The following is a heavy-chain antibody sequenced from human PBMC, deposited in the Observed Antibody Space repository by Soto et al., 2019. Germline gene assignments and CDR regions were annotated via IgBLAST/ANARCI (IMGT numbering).Heavy chain of an antibody. Sequence: TWQTLSHTCAVSGGSISSSNWWSWVRQPPGKGREWIGEIYHSGSTNYNPSLKSRVTISVDKSKNQFSLKLSSVTDADTAVYYCATAAAGTLYFDYWGQGTLVTVPS. V-gene: IGHV4-4*02. CDR1: GGSISSSNW. CDR2: IYHSGST. J-gene: IGHJ4*02. CDR3: ATAAAGTLYFDY. D-gene: IGHD6-13*01.